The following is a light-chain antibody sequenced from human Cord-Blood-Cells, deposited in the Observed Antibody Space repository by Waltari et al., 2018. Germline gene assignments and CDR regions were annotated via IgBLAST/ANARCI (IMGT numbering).Light chain of an antibody. CDR3: QQYYSPPPT. Sequence: DIQMTQFPSSLSASVGDRVTITCQASQDISSYLNWYQQKPGKAPKLLIYDASNLETGVPSRFSGSGSGTDFTFTISSLQPEDIATYYCQQYYSPPPTFGQGTKVEIK. CDR1: QDISSY. CDR2: DAS. V-gene: IGKV1-33*01. J-gene: IGKJ1*01.